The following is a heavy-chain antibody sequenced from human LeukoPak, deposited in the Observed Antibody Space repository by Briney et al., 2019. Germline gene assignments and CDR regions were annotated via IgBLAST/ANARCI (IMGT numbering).Heavy chain of an antibody. CDR1: GFTFSCYA. Sequence: GRSLRLSCAASGFTFSCYAMHWVRQAPGKGLEWVAVISYDGSNKYYADSMKGRFTISRDNSKNTLYLQMNSLRAEDTAVYYCARPPSRAEKTYYYDSSGYYFLGSYFDYWGQGTLVTVSS. J-gene: IGHJ4*02. CDR2: ISYDGSNK. CDR3: ARPPSRAEKTYYYDSSGYYFLGSYFDY. D-gene: IGHD3-22*01. V-gene: IGHV3-30*01.